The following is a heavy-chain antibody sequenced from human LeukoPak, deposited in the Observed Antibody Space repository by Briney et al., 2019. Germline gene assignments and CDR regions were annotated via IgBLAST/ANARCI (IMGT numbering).Heavy chain of an antibody. D-gene: IGHD2-2*01. CDR2: IWYDGSNK. V-gene: IGHV3-33*01. CDR3: AREGSWVVPELYGMDV. CDR1: GFTFSSYG. J-gene: IGHJ6*02. Sequence: GGSLRLSCAASGFTFSSYGMHWVRQAPGKGLEWVAVIWYDGSNKYYEDSVKGRFTISRDNSKNTLYLQMNSLRAEDTAVYYCAREGSWVVPELYGMDVWGQGTTVTVSS.